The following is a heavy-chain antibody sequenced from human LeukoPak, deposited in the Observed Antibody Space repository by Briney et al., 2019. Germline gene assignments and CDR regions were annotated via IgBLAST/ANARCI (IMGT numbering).Heavy chain of an antibody. D-gene: IGHD3-3*01. CDR1: GFTFGNYA. V-gene: IGHV3-9*01. J-gene: IGHJ4*02. Sequence: GGSLRLSCEASGFTFGNYAMYWVRQAPGKGLEWVSGISWNSGTIGYAESVKGRFTISRDNAKNSLYLQMNSLRAEDTALYYCAKVVGFLSGYFDYWGQGTLVTVSS. CDR2: ISWNSGTI. CDR3: AKVVGFLSGYFDY.